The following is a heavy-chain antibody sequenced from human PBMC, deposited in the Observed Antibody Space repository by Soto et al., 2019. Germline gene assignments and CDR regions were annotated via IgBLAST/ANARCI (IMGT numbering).Heavy chain of an antibody. CDR2: LWYDESQK. Sequence: QVQLVESGGGVVQPGRSLRLSCAASGFMFNTFGMQWVRQAPGKGLEWVALLWYDESQKYYADSMKGRFTISRDNSKNTLYLQMNSLRAEDTAMYYCARGNVYLRTLDYWGQGTLVTVSS. V-gene: IGHV3-33*01. CDR1: GFMFNTFG. CDR3: ARGNVYLRTLDY. J-gene: IGHJ4*02. D-gene: IGHD2-8*01.